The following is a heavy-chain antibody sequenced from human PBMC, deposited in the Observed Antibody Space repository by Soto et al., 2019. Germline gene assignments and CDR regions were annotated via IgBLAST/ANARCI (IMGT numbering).Heavy chain of an antibody. CDR2: IIPIFGTA. V-gene: IGHV1-69*06. D-gene: IGHD5-12*01. CDR1: GGTFSSYA. CDR3: ARDGASGYDIFDY. Sequence: GASVKVSCKASGGTFSSYAISWVRQAPGQGLEWMGGIIPIFGTANYAQKFQGRVTITADKSTSTAYMELSSLRSEDTAVYYCARDGASGYDIFDYWGQGTLVTVSS. J-gene: IGHJ4*02.